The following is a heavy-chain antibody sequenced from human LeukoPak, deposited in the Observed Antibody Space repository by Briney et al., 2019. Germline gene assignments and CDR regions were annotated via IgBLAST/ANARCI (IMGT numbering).Heavy chain of an antibody. CDR3: ARHYGGLYNWFDP. CDR1: GGSISSSSYY. D-gene: IGHD4-23*01. V-gene: IGHV4-39*01. J-gene: IGHJ5*02. CDR2: IYYSGST. Sequence: KPSETLSLTCTVSGGSISSSSYYWGWIRQPPGKGLEWIGSIYYSGSTYYNPSLKSRVTISVDTSKNQFSLKLSSVTAADTAVYYCARHYGGLYNWFDPWGQGTLVTVSS.